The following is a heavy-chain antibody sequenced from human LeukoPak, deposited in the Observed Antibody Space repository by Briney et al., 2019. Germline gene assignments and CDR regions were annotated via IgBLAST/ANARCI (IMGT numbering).Heavy chain of an antibody. CDR2: IYYRGNT. J-gene: IGHJ4*02. CDR3: ARASSGYYWDYDY. CDR1: GDSISSYNYF. D-gene: IGHD3-22*01. V-gene: IGHV4-39*01. Sequence: SETLSLTCTVSGDSISSYNYFWGWIRQPPGEGLEWVGSIYYRGNTYYNPSLKSRVTLSADTSKNQFSLKVTSVTAADTAVYYCARASSGYYWDYDYWGQGALVTVSS.